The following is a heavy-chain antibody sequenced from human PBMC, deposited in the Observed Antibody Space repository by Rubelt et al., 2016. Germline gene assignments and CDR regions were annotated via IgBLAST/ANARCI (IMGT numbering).Heavy chain of an antibody. CDR3: AKWPEYYYDSPTKPSSREFDY. Sequence: MPGGSLRLSCAASGFSVTDNYMSWVRQAPGRGLEWLSYRSNDDIQYADSVKGRFTISRDNATNSLFLQMNNLRAEDTAVYYCAKWPEYYYDSPTKPSSREFDYWGQGTLVTVSS. D-gene: IGHD3-22*01. J-gene: IGHJ4*02. CDR2: RSNDDI. V-gene: IGHV3-11*01. CDR1: GFSVTDNY.